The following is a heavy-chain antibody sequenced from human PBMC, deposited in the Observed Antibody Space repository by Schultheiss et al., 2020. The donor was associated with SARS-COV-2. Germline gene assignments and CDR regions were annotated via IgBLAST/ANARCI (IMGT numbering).Heavy chain of an antibody. D-gene: IGHD2-15*01. J-gene: IGHJ4*02. CDR1: GGSISSGGYY. V-gene: IGHV4-31*03. Sequence: SETLSLTCTVSGGSISSGGYYWSWIRQHPGKGLEWIGYIYYSGSTYYNPSLKSRVTISVDTSKNQFSLKLGSVTAADTSLYYCASHFSYCSGGSCYTFDYWGQGTLVTVSS. CDR2: IYYSGST. CDR3: ASHFSYCSGGSCYTFDY.